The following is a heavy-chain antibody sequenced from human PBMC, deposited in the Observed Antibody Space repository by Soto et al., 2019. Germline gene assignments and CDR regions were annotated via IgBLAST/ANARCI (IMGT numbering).Heavy chain of an antibody. Sequence: EVQQLESGGGLVQPGGSLRLSCAASGLTFSSYAMSWVRQAPGKGLEWVSAISGSGGSTYYADSVKGRFTISRDNSKNWLYLQMNSLRAEDTAVYYCAIHSSGWDGPFDYWGQGTLVTVSS. V-gene: IGHV3-23*01. D-gene: IGHD6-19*01. CDR2: ISGSGGST. CDR3: AIHSSGWDGPFDY. CDR1: GLTFSSYA. J-gene: IGHJ4*02.